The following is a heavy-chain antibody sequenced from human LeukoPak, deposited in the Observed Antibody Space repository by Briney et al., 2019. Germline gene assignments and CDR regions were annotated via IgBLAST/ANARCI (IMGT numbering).Heavy chain of an antibody. Sequence: SQTLSLTCTVSGGSISSSSYYWGWIRQPPGKGLEWIGSIYYSGSTYYNPSLKSRVTISVDTSKNQFSLKLSSVTAADTAVYYCARHVDLCSGGSCYHLDYWGQGTLVTVSS. CDR3: ARHVDLCSGGSCYHLDY. D-gene: IGHD2-15*01. CDR1: GGSISSSSYY. CDR2: IYYSGST. V-gene: IGHV4-39*01. J-gene: IGHJ4*02.